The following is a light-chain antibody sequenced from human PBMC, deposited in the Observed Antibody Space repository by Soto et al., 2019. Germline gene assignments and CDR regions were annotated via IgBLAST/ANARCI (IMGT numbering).Light chain of an antibody. V-gene: IGLV2-14*01. J-gene: IGLJ1*01. Sequence: QSALTQPASVSGSPGQSITISCTGTSSDIGAYDYVSWFQQHPDKAPKLMISEVTNRPSGVSDRFSGSKSGNAASLTISGLQAEDEAYYFCFSFTTAHTHMFGSGTKATVL. CDR3: FSFTTAHTHM. CDR1: SSDIGAYDY. CDR2: EVT.